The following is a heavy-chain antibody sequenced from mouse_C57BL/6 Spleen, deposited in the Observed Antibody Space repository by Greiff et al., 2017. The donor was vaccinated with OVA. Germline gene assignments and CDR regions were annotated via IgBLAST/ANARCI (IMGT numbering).Heavy chain of an antibody. J-gene: IGHJ3*01. D-gene: IGHD2-5*01. CDR2: INPNNGGT. Sequence: EVKLQQSGPELVKPGASVKIPCKASGYTFTDYNMDWVKQSHGKSLEWIGDINPNNGGTIYNQKFKGKATLTVDKSSSTAYMELRSLTSEDTAVYYCARRAYYSNSAWFAYWGQGTLVTVSA. CDR3: ARRAYYSNSAWFAY. V-gene: IGHV1-18*01. CDR1: GYTFTDYN.